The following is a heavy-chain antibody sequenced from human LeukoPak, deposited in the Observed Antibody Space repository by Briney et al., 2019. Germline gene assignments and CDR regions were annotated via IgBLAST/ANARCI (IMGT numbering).Heavy chain of an antibody. CDR3: ARGKLGDYFFTP. Sequence: GGSLRLSSAASGFNYGIYSMNRLRQAPGKGLEWLSSISGGSLYMYYADSVKGRFTISRDNARNSLYLQMNSLRDEDTAVYYCARGKLGDYFFTPRGQGTLVTVSS. CDR2: ISGGSLYM. D-gene: IGHD4-17*01. J-gene: IGHJ5*02. V-gene: IGHV3-21*01. CDR1: GFNYGIYS.